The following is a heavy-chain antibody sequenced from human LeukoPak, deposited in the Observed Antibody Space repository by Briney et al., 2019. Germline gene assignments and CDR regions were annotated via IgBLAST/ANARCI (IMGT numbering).Heavy chain of an antibody. CDR2: IHSDGST. D-gene: IGHD2-15*01. Sequence: GGSLRLSCAASGLTVRKYYMSLVRQAPGKGLEWVSIIHSDGSTYYADSVKGRFTISRDNSKNTLYLQMNGLRAEDTAVYYCVLVPHRFDPWGQGSLVTVSS. CDR3: VLVPHRFDP. J-gene: IGHJ5*02. CDR1: GLTVRKYY. V-gene: IGHV3-66*01.